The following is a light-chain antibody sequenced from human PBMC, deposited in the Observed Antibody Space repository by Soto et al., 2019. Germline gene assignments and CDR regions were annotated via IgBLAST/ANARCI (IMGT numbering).Light chain of an antibody. CDR3: QQSYSTPKVT. Sequence: DIQMTQSPSSVSASVGDRVTITCRSIQGIRNDLGWYQQKPGKAPKRLIYAASSLQSGVPSRFSGSGSGTEFTLTISSLQPEDFATYYCQQSYSTPKVTFGQGTRLEIK. J-gene: IGKJ5*01. CDR2: AAS. CDR1: QGIRND. V-gene: IGKV1-17*01.